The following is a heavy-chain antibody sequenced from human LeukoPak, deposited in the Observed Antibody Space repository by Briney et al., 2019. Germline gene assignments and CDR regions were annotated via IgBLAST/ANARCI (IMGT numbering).Heavy chain of an antibody. D-gene: IGHD3-22*01. CDR1: GFTFSNYW. Sequence: GGSLRLSCAASGFTFSNYWMTWVRRAPGKGLEWVANIRPDGSVIHYVDSVKGRFTISRDSAKNSLYLQMNSLRVEDTAVYYCARDDTHSDTSGSFYDAFDIWGQGTMVAVSS. V-gene: IGHV3-7*01. CDR2: IRPDGSVI. J-gene: IGHJ3*02. CDR3: ARDDTHSDTSGSFYDAFDI.